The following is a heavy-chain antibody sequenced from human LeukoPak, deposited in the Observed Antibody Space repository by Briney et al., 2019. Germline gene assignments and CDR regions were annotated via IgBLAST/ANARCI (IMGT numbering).Heavy chain of an antibody. Sequence: PGGSLRLSCAASGFSFSNHGMSWVRQAPGKGLEWVSGISAGGSITYSADSVKGRFTISRDNSKNTLYLQMNSLRAEDTAVYYCAKGSATGYFDYWGQGTLVTVSS. V-gene: IGHV3-23*01. CDR2: ISAGGSIT. J-gene: IGHJ4*02. CDR1: GFSFSNHG. CDR3: AKGSATGYFDY. D-gene: IGHD2-15*01.